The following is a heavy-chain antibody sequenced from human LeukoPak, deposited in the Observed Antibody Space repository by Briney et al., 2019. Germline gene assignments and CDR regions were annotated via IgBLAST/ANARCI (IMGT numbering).Heavy chain of an antibody. CDR3: ARNTVAAAGDS. J-gene: IGHJ4*02. V-gene: IGHV3-7*01. CDR1: GFTFGSNW. D-gene: IGHD6-13*01. Sequence: GGSLRLSCAASGFTFGSNWMTWVRQAPEKGLEWVAKIKPDGSDEDYVDSVKGRFTISRDNAKNLLYLQMTGLRAEDTAVYYYARNTVAAAGDSWGQRALVTVSS. CDR2: IKPDGSDE.